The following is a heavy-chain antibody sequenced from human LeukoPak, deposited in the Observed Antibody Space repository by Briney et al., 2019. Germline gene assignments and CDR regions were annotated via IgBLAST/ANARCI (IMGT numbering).Heavy chain of an antibody. D-gene: IGHD6-13*01. J-gene: IGHJ6*02. Sequence: GGSLRLSCAASGFTFSNSAMNWVRQAPGKGLEWVSSISSSSSYIYYADSVKGRFTISRDNARNSLYLQMNSLRAEDTAVYYCARERAAAGSGYYYGMDVWGQGTTVTVSS. CDR3: ARERAAAGSGYYYGMDV. V-gene: IGHV3-21*01. CDR2: ISSSSSYI. CDR1: GFTFSNSA.